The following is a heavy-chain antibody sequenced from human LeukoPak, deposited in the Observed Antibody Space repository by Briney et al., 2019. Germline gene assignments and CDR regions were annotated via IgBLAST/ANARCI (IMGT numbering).Heavy chain of an antibody. CDR3: ARIDTSGYNGYSFDY. Sequence: SETLSLTCTVSGGSISSYYWSWIRQPPEKGLEFMGYIYYSGNTNYNPSLKSRVTISVDTSKNHFSLKLSSVTAADTAVYYCARIDTSGYNGYSFDYWGQGTLVTVST. J-gene: IGHJ4*02. CDR1: GGSISSYY. V-gene: IGHV4-59*12. D-gene: IGHD3-22*01. CDR2: IYYSGNT.